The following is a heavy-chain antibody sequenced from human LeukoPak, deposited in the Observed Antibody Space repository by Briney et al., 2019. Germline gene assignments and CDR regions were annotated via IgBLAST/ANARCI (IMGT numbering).Heavy chain of an antibody. D-gene: IGHD3-10*01. J-gene: IGHJ4*02. CDR2: INYSGST. Sequence: SETLSLTCTVSGGSISSSSYYWGWIRQPPGKGLEWIGSINYSGSTYYNPSLKSRVTISVDTSKNQFSLKLRSVTAADTAVYYCARLNYGIGDYWGQGTLVTGSS. V-gene: IGHV4-39*01. CDR1: GGSISSSSYY. CDR3: ARLNYGIGDY.